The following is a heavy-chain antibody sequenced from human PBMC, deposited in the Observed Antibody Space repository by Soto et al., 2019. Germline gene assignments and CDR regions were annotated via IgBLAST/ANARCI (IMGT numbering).Heavy chain of an antibody. J-gene: IGHJ3*02. CDR2: IIPIFGTA. CDR3: ARGRVLRYFFFLDVAYSYDI. Sequence: SVSVAWKACGGTFSSQAISWVRQAPGQGLEWMGGIIPIFGTANYAQKFQGRVTITADESTSTAYMELSSLRSEDTAVYYCARGRVLRYFFFLDVAYSYDI. CDR1: GGTFSSQA. V-gene: IGHV1-69*01. D-gene: IGHD3-9*01.